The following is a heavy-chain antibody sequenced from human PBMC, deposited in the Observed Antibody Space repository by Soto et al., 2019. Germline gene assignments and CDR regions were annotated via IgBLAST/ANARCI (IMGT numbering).Heavy chain of an antibody. V-gene: IGHV4-31*03. CDR1: GGSIRSGGYY. D-gene: IGHD5-12*01. J-gene: IGHJ5*02. CDR3: AGGAYDFPLRFDP. CDR2: IYYSGNT. Sequence: SETLSLTCTVSGGSIRSGGYYWSWIRQHPGKGLEWIGYIYYSGNTYYNPSLKSRVTVSVETSKNQFSLRLNSVTAADTAVYYCAGGAYDFPLRFDPWGQGTLVTVSS.